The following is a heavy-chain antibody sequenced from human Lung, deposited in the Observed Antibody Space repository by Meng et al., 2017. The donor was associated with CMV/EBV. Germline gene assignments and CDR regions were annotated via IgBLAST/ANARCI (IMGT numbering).Heavy chain of an antibody. V-gene: IGHV4-39*01. J-gene: IGHJ4*02. CDR3: AKFPDRRDTGF. CDR2: IYSGGQT. D-gene: IGHD1-14*01. CDR1: GASISSGTRY. Sequence: SETXSLXXSVSGASISSGTRYWGWIRQPPGKGLEWIGSIYSGGQTFYSPSLRSRVTIAVDRTKNQFSLKMTSVTAADTAVYFCAKFPDRRDTGFWGRGALVTVSS.